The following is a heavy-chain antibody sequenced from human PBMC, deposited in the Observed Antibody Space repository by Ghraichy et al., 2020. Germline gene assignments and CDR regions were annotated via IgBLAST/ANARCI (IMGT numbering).Heavy chain of an antibody. J-gene: IGHJ4*02. CDR2: IIPIFGTA. CDR1: GGTFSSYA. CDR3: AREGEYSSGWTY. D-gene: IGHD6-19*01. Sequence: SVKVSCKASGGTFSSYAISWVRQAPGQGLEWMGGIIPIFGTANYAQKFQGRVTITADESTSTAYMELSSLRSEDTAVYYCAREGEYSSGWTYWGQGTLVTVSS. V-gene: IGHV1-69*13.